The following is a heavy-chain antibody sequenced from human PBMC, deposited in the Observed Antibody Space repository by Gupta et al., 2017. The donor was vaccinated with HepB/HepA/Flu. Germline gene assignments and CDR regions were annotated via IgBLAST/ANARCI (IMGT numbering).Heavy chain of an antibody. V-gene: IGHV4-59*08. CDR1: GGTISNYY. Sequence: QVQLQASDPGLVKPSETLSLTCTGSGGTISNYYRSWIRQPPGKGLEWIGYIYNTGSTSYNPSLKSRVSISIDTSKNLFSLKVTSVTAADTAVYYCARHGPITVAAKFDPWGQGTLVTVSS. CDR2: IYNTGST. CDR3: ARHGPITVAAKFDP. J-gene: IGHJ5*02. D-gene: IGHD6-19*01.